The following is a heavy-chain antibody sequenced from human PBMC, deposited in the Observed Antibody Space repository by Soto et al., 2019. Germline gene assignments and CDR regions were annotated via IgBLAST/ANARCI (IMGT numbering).Heavy chain of an antibody. CDR2: ISSSSSSYI. V-gene: IGHV3-21*01. CDR1: GFTFSSYS. Sequence: GGSLRLSCAASGFTFSSYSMNWVRQAPGKGLEWVSSISSSSSSYIYYADSVKGRFTISRDNAKSSLYLQMNSLRAEDTAVYYCARPVVSSGWSLGYWGQGTLVTVSS. J-gene: IGHJ4*02. CDR3: ARPVVSSGWSLGY. D-gene: IGHD6-19*01.